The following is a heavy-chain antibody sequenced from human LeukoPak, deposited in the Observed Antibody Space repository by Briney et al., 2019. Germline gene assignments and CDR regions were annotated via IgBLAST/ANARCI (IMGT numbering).Heavy chain of an antibody. CDR1: GGTFSSYA. D-gene: IGHD7-27*01. J-gene: IGHJ6*02. CDR2: IIPIFGTA. V-gene: IGHV1-69*13. Sequence: ASVKVSCKASGGTFSSYAISWVRQAPGQGLEWMGGIIPIFGTANYAQKFQGRVTITADESTSTAYMELSSLGSEDTAVYYCASPLANWDYYYYGMDVWGQGTTVTVSS. CDR3: ASPLANWDYYYYGMDV.